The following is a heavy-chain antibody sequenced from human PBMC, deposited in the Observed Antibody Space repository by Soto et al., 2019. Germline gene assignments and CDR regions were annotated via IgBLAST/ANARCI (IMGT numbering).Heavy chain of an antibody. CDR2: IYHSGST. V-gene: IGHV4-4*02. D-gene: IGHD2-15*01. Sequence: PSETLSLTCAVSSGSISSSNWWSWVRQPPGKGLEWIGEIYHSGSTNYNPSLKSRVTISVDKSKNQFSLKLSSVTAADTAVYYCARGSGETYNWFDPWGQGTLVTVSS. J-gene: IGHJ5*02. CDR1: SGSISSSNW. CDR3: ARGSGETYNWFDP.